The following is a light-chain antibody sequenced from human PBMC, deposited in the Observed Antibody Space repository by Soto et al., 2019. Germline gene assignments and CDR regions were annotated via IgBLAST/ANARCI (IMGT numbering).Light chain of an antibody. J-gene: IGLJ2*01. V-gene: IGLV2-14*01. Sequence: QSALTQPASVSGSPGQSITISCTGTSSDVGGYNYVSWYQQHPGKAPKLMIYEVSNRPSGVSNRFSGSKSGNTASLTSSGLQAEDEADYYCTSYTHSSTVVFGGGTKLTVL. CDR2: EVS. CDR3: TSYTHSSTVV. CDR1: SSDVGGYNY.